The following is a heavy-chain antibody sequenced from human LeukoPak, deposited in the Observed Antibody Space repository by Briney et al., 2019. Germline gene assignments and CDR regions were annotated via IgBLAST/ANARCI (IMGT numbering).Heavy chain of an antibody. Sequence: GASVKVSCKASGYTFTGYYMHWVRRAPGQGLEWMGWINPNSGGTNYAQKFQGRVTMTRDTSISTAYMELSRLRSDDTAVYYCARDLGNLRLSDYWGQGTLVTVSS. CDR2: INPNSGGT. CDR3: ARDLGNLRLSDY. J-gene: IGHJ4*02. CDR1: GYTFTGYY. D-gene: IGHD5-12*01. V-gene: IGHV1-2*02.